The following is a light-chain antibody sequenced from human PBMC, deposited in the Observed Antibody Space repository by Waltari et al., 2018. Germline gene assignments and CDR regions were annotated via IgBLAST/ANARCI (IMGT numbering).Light chain of an antibody. J-gene: IGKJ1*01. CDR3: QQVYSRPWT. CDR2: WAS. CDR1: PSLFYTSTNKNY. V-gene: IGKV4-1*01. Sequence: ERAPISCKSSPSLFYTSTNKNYLAWYQKKPGQPPILLVSWASTRESGVPDRFSGGGSETDFTLTINGLQAEDVAVYYCQQVYSRPWTFGQGTRV.